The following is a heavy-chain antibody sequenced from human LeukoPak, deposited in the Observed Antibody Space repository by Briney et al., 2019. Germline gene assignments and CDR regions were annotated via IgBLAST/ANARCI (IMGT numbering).Heavy chain of an antibody. CDR1: GFTFSSYA. D-gene: IGHD1-1*01. Sequence: PGGSLRLSCAASGFTFSSYAMSWVRQAPGKGLEWVSAISGSGGSTYYADSVKGRFTISRDNSKNTLYLQMNSLRAEDTAVHYCAKDRRGPRGNDRYFDYWGQGTLVTVSS. CDR3: AKDRRGPRGNDRYFDY. CDR2: ISGSGGST. V-gene: IGHV3-23*01. J-gene: IGHJ4*02.